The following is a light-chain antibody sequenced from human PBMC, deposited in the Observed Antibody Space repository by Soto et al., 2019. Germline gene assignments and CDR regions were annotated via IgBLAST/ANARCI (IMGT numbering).Light chain of an antibody. Sequence: DIQMTPSPSTLSASVGDRVTITCRASQSISSWLAWYQQKPGKAPKLLIYDASNLESGVPSRFSGSGSGTEFTLTISSLQPDDFATYYCQQYNSYPITFGQGTKVDI. CDR1: QSISSW. J-gene: IGKJ1*01. CDR2: DAS. CDR3: QQYNSYPIT. V-gene: IGKV1-5*01.